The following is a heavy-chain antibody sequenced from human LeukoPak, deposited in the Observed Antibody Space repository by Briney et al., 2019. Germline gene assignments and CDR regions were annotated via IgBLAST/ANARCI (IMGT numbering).Heavy chain of an antibody. Sequence: GGSLRLSCVASGFSFSSYEMNWVRQAPGKGPEWVSYISSSGTTIYYAGSVKGRFTISRDNAKNSLYLQMNSLRAEDTAAYYCARDGAVTGIQWFDTWGQGTLVTVSS. J-gene: IGHJ5*02. CDR2: ISSSGTTI. V-gene: IGHV3-48*03. D-gene: IGHD1-20*01. CDR1: GFSFSSYE. CDR3: ARDGAVTGIQWFDT.